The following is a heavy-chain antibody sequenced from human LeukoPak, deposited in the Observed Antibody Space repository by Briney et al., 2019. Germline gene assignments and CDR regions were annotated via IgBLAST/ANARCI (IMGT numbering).Heavy chain of an antibody. V-gene: IGHV3-23*01. CDR1: GFTFSTYA. Sequence: GGSLRLSCTASGFTFSTYAMSWVRQAPGKGLEWVSAISGSGGSTFYADSVKGRSTISRDTSKNTLYLQMNSLRAEDTAVYYCAKEDPKYYYYGMDVWGQGTTVTVSS. CDR2: ISGSGGST. J-gene: IGHJ6*02. CDR3: AKEDPKYYYYGMDV.